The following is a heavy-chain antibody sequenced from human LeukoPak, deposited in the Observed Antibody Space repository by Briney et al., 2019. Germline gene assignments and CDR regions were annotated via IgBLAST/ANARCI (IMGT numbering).Heavy chain of an antibody. V-gene: IGHV4-59*01. J-gene: IGHJ4*02. CDR3: ARDLLLYYFDY. Sequence: PSETLSLTCTVSGGSISSYYWSWIRQPPGKGLEWIGYIYYSGSTNYKPSLKSRVTISVDTSKNQFSLKLSSVTAADTAVYYCARDLLLYYFDYWGQGTLVTVSS. D-gene: IGHD3-10*01. CDR2: IYYSGST. CDR1: GGSISSYY.